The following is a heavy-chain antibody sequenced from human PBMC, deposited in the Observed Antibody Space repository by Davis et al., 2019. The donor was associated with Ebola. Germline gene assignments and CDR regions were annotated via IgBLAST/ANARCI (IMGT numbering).Heavy chain of an antibody. V-gene: IGHV4-30-2*01. Sequence: PSETLSLTCAVSGGSISSGGYSWSWIRQPPGKGLEWIGYIYPSGSSYYNPSLQSRITMSVDRSNNHFSLNLNSVTAADTAVYYCARGPLCSSLSCPEHGFDFWGPGTLVTVSS. D-gene: IGHD2-2*01. J-gene: IGHJ4*02. CDR3: ARGPLCSSLSCPEHGFDF. CDR2: IYPSGSS. CDR1: GGSISSGGYS.